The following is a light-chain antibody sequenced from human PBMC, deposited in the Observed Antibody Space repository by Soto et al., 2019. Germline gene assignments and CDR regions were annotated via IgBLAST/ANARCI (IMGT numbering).Light chain of an antibody. V-gene: IGLV2-14*01. CDR2: DVS. CDR1: SGDIGGYNY. Sequence: QSALTQPASVSGSPGQSITLSCTGTSGDIGGYNYVSWYQQHPGKAPKLMIYDVSDRPSGVSNRFSGSKSGNTASLTISGLRAEDEADYYCSSYTTCNTLLFGGGTKLTVL. CDR3: SSYTTCNTLL. J-gene: IGLJ2*01.